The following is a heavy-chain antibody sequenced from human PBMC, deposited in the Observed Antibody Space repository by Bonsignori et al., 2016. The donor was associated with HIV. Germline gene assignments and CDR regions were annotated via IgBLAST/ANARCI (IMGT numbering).Heavy chain of an antibody. V-gene: IGHV1-18*01. J-gene: IGHJ3*02. CDR3: ARGGCTYYDFWSGYYDCVAFDI. D-gene: IGHD3-3*01. CDR2: ISAYNGNT. Sequence: WVRQAPGQGLEWMGWISAYNGNTNYAQKLQGRVTMTTDTSTSTAYMELRSLRSDDTAVYYCARGGCTYYDFWSGYYDCVAFDIWGQGTMVTVSS.